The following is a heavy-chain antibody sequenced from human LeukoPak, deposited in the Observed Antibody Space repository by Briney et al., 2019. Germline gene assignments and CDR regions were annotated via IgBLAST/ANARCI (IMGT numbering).Heavy chain of an antibody. Sequence: SETLSLTCTVSGGSISSSSYYWGWIRQPPGKRLEWIGSIYYSGSTYYNPSLKSRVTISVDTSKNQFSLKLSSVTASDTAVYYCARGGVEPAAEIFDYWGQGNLVTVSS. CDR1: GGSISSSSYY. V-gene: IGHV4-39*07. CDR2: IYYSGST. J-gene: IGHJ4*02. CDR3: ARGGVEPAAEIFDY. D-gene: IGHD2-2*01.